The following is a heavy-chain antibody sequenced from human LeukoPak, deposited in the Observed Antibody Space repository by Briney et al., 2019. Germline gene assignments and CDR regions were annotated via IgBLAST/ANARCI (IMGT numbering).Heavy chain of an antibody. CDR1: GGTFSSYA. V-gene: IGHV1-69*13. D-gene: IGHD4-23*01. CDR3: AKDEPTTVVTPWNYFDY. Sequence: SVKVSCKASGGTFSSYAISWVRQAPGQGLEWMGGIIPIFGTANYAQKFQGRVTITADESTSTAYMELSSLRSEDTAVYYCAKDEPTTVVTPWNYFDYWGQGTLVTVSS. J-gene: IGHJ4*02. CDR2: IIPIFGTA.